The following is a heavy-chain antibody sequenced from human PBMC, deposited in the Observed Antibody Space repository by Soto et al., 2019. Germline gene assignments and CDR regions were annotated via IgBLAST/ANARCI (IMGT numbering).Heavy chain of an antibody. Sequence: QVQVVESGGGVVQPGRSLRLSCAASGFTFSRYAIHWVRQAPGKGLEWVAVISRDGSNKYNVDSVKGRFTISRDNSKNTLYLQMNSLRDGDSAVYYCARSRSGAVADSFDFWGQGTLVTVSS. CDR2: ISRDGSNK. J-gene: IGHJ4*02. D-gene: IGHD3-10*01. CDR3: ARSRSGAVADSFDF. V-gene: IGHV3-30*04. CDR1: GFTFSRYA.